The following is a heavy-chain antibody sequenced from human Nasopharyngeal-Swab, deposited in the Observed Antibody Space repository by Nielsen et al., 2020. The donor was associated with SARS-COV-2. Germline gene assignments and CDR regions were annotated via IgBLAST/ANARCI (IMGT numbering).Heavy chain of an antibody. CDR1: GFSTSTYA. D-gene: IGHD2-2*01. V-gene: IGHV3-23*01. CDR3: AKGSPGQCSSVTCTGAIYFDY. J-gene: IGHJ4*02. Sequence: GGSLRLSCAASGFSTSTYAMSWVRQAPGKGLEWVSAISAGGTTYYADSAKGQFTISRDNSKNTLYLQLNSLRGEDTAVYYCAKGSPGQCSSVTCTGAIYFDYWGQGTLVTVSS. CDR2: ISAGGTT.